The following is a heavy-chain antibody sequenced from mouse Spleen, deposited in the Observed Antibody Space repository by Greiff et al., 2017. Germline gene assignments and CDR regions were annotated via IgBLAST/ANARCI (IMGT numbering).Heavy chain of an antibody. CDR3: ARRGTGGAMDY. CDR2: ISNGGGST. J-gene: IGHJ4*01. D-gene: IGHD2-14*01. Sequence: EVKLVESGGGLVQPGGSLKLSFATSGFTFSDYYMYWVRQTPEKRLEWVAYISNGGGSTYYPDTVKGRFTISRDNAKNTLYLQMSRLKSEDTAMYYCARRGTGGAMDYWGQGTSVTVSS. CDR1: GFTFSDYY. V-gene: IGHV5-12*02.